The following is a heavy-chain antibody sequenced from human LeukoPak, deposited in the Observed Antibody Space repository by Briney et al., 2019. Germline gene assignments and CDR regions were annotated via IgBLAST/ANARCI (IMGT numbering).Heavy chain of an antibody. CDR3: ARGGYDFWSGYLDY. Sequence: TGGSLRLSCAASGFTFSSYAMHWVRQAPGKGLEWVAVISYDGSNKYYADSVKGRFTISRDNSKNTLYPQMNSLRAEDTAVYYCARGGYDFWSGYLDYWGQGTLVTVSS. V-gene: IGHV3-30*04. CDR1: GFTFSSYA. J-gene: IGHJ4*02. D-gene: IGHD3-3*01. CDR2: ISYDGSNK.